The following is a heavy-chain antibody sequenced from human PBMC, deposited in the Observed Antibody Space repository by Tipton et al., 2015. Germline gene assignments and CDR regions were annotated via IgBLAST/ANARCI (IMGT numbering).Heavy chain of an antibody. V-gene: IGHV4-59*01. CDR3: ARTRYCFGTTCHEDYFYGMDV. D-gene: IGHD2-2*01. J-gene: IGHJ6*02. Sequence: TLSLTCTVSGGSISRYYWSWIRQAPGGGLEWIGYIYYSGSTNYNPSLEGRVTMSVDTAKKQFSLKLASVTAADTAMYYCARTRYCFGTTCHEDYFYGMDVWGQGTMVTVSS. CDR2: IYYSGST. CDR1: GGSISRYY.